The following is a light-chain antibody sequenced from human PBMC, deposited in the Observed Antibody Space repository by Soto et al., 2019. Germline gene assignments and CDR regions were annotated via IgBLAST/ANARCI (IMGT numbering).Light chain of an antibody. CDR3: QQYNKWPPYT. CDR2: GAS. J-gene: IGKJ2*01. V-gene: IGKV3-15*01. CDR1: QSVSSN. Sequence: EIVMTQSPANLSVSPGERATLSCRASQSVSSNLAWYQQKPGQGPRVLIYGASTRATGIPARFSGSGSGTEFTLTISSLQSEDFAVYYCQQYNKWPPYTFGQGTKVEIK.